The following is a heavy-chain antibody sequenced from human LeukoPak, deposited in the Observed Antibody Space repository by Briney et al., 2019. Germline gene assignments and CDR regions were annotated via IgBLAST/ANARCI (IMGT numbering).Heavy chain of an antibody. V-gene: IGHV1-46*01. CDR3: AKTLYIAAAPGGLDY. D-gene: IGHD6-13*01. J-gene: IGHJ4*02. Sequence: PGASVKVSCKASGYTFTSYYMHWVRQAPGQGLEWMGIINPSGGSTSYAQKFQGRVTMTRDTSISTVYMELSSLRSDDTAVYYCAKTLYIAAAPGGLDYWGQGTLVTVSS. CDR1: GYTFTSYY. CDR2: INPSGGST.